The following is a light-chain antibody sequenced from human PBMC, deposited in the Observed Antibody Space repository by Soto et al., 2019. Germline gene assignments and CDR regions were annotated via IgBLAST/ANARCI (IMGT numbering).Light chain of an antibody. CDR1: QSISSN. CDR3: QQYNNWPRAT. V-gene: IGKV3-15*01. J-gene: IGKJ4*01. CDR2: RTS. Sequence: EIVITQSPATLSVSPGERATLSCRASQSISSNLAWYQQKPGQYPRLLMFRTSSRATGFPARFSGSGSGTEFNLTISSMQSEDFGVYYCQQYNNWPRATFGGGTKVDIK.